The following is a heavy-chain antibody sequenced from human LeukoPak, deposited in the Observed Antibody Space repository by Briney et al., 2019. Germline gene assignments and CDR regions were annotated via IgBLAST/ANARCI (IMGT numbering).Heavy chain of an antibody. D-gene: IGHD3-10*01. Sequence: PSGTLSLTCTVSGGSISSGSYYWSWIRQPAGKGLEWIGRIYTSGSTNYNPSLKSRATISVDTSKNQFSLKLSSVTAADTAVYYCARTNYGLPDYWGQGTLVTVSS. V-gene: IGHV4-61*02. J-gene: IGHJ4*02. CDR2: IYTSGST. CDR1: GGSISSGSYY. CDR3: ARTNYGLPDY.